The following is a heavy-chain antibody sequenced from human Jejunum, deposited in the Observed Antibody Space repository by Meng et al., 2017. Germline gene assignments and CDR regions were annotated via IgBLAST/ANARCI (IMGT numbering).Heavy chain of an antibody. J-gene: IGHJ4*02. CDR2: INPYSGVA. CDR1: GYTFTDYY. CDR3: AKEKGTGNYEDY. Sequence: QVQLLQSGPEVRKPWVSVKVSCKASGYTFTDYYIHWVRQAPGQGLEWMGRINPYSGVADFAQKFQGRVSMTRDTSITTAYMELRELTSDDTAVYFCAKEKGTGNYEDYWGQGTLVTVSS. D-gene: IGHD1-7*01. V-gene: IGHV1-2*06.